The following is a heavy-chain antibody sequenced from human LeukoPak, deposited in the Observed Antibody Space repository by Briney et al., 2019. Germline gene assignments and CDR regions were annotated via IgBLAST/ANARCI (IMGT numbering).Heavy chain of an antibody. Sequence: PGGSLRLSCAASEFTFRSYSMNWVRQAPGKGLDWVSYISSTGIATYYADSVKGRFTISRDNSKNTLYLQMNSLRAEDTAVYYCAKGYSYGIDYWGQGTLVTVSS. D-gene: IGHD5-18*01. J-gene: IGHJ4*02. CDR1: EFTFRSYS. V-gene: IGHV3-48*01. CDR3: AKGYSYGIDY. CDR2: ISSTGIAT.